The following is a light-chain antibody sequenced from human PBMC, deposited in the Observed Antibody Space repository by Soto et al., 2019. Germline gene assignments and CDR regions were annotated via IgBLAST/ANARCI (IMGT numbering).Light chain of an antibody. CDR3: QQANRFPHT. CDR2: AVS. CDR1: QGISNW. Sequence: DIQMTQSPSSVSASVGDRVTITCRASQGISNWLAWYQQKPGRAPKLLIYAVSNLHSGVPSRFSGSGSRTHFTPTINSLQPEDFATYYCQQANRFPHTFGQGTKLEMK. J-gene: IGKJ2*01. V-gene: IGKV1-12*01.